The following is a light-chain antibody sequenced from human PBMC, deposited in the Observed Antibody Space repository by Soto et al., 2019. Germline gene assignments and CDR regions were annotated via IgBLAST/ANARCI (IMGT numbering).Light chain of an antibody. J-gene: IGKJ2*03. CDR3: QQYNSYPYS. CDR2: KAS. CDR1: QSIRNW. Sequence: DIQMTQSPSTRSASVGDRVTITCRASQSIRNWLAWYQQKPGKAPNLLIYKASSLESGVPSRFSGGGSGTAFTLTISSLQSDDFATYFCQQYNSYPYSFGQGTKLEIK. V-gene: IGKV1-5*03.